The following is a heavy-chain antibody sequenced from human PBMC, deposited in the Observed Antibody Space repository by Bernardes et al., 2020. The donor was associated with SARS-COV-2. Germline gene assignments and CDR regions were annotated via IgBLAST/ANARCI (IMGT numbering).Heavy chain of an antibody. D-gene: IGHD1-26*01. V-gene: IGHV3-74*01. CDR3: TRDIGGAASY. CDR1: GFIFSNYW. Sequence: GSLRLSCAPTGFIFSNYWMHWVRQAPGKGLVWVSRIDTDGTTTNYADSVKGRFTISRDNAKNTLYLEMNSLRVEDTAVYYCTRDIGGAASYWGQGTLVTVSS. CDR2: IDTDGTTT. J-gene: IGHJ4*02.